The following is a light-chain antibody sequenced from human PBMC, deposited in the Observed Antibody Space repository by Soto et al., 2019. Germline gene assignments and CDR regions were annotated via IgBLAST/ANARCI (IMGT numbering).Light chain of an antibody. CDR2: DVN. V-gene: IGLV2-14*01. CDR3: SSYTSSSTEV. Sequence: QSVLTQPASVSGSPGQSITISCTGTSSDVDGYNYVSWYQQHPGKAPKLMIYDVNNRPSGVSNRFSGSKSGNTASLTISGLQAEDEADYYCSSYTSSSTEVFGTGTKDT. CDR1: SSDVDGYNY. J-gene: IGLJ1*01.